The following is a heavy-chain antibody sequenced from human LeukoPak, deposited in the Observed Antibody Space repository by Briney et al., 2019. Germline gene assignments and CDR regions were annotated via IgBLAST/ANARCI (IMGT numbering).Heavy chain of an antibody. V-gene: IGHV1-69*01. J-gene: IGHJ4*02. D-gene: IGHD1-14*01. CDR2: IIPIFGTA. Sequence: VKVSCKASGGTFSSYAISWVRQAPGQGLEWMGGIIPIFGTANYAQKFQGRVTITADESTSTAYMELSSLRSEDTAVYYCARDDRWRTGGSDYWSQGTLVTVSS. CDR1: GGTFSSYA. CDR3: ARDDRWRTGGSDY.